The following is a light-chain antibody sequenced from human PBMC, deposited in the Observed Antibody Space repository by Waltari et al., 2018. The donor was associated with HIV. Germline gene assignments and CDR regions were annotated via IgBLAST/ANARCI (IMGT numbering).Light chain of an antibody. CDR3: GTWDSSLSAV. Sequence: QSVLTQPPSVSAAPGQTFTISSSGSSSNFGHPYVYWYKQPPGTAPKLLIYENNKRPSVIPDRFSGSKSGTSATLCITGLQTGEEADYYCGTWDSSLSAVFGTGTRVTVL. CDR2: ENN. J-gene: IGLJ1*01. CDR1: SSNFGHPY. V-gene: IGLV1-51*02.